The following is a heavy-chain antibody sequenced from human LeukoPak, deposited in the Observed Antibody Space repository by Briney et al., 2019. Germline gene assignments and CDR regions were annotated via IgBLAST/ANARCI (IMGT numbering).Heavy chain of an antibody. D-gene: IGHD3-10*01. V-gene: IGHV4-38-2*02. CDR3: ARGGPRLRGLDY. CDR1: GYSISSTYY. J-gene: IGHJ4*02. CDR2: ISHSGST. Sequence: SETLSLTCTVSGYSISSTYYGAWIRQPPGKGLEWIATISHSGSTYYTPSLESRLTISLDTSKTHFSLRLNSVTAADTAVYYCARGGPRLRGLDYWGQGTLVTVSS.